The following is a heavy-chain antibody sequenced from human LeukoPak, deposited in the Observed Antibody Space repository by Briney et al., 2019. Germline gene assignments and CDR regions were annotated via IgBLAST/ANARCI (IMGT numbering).Heavy chain of an antibody. CDR2: INPNSGGT. V-gene: IGHV1-2*04. J-gene: IGHJ4*02. CDR3: ARAHYGDYGGYYFDY. CDR1: GYTFTAFY. D-gene: IGHD4-17*01. Sequence: GASVKVSCKASGYTFTAFYMHWVRQAPGQGLEWMGWINPNSGGTNYAQKFQGWVTMTRDTSISTAYMELSRLRPDDTAVYYCARAHYGDYGGYYFDYWGQGTLVTFSS.